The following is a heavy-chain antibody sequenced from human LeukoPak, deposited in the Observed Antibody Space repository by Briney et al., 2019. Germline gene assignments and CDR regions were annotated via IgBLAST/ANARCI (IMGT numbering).Heavy chain of an antibody. Sequence: ASVKVSCKASGGTFSSYAISWVRQAPGQGLEWMGGIIPIFGTANYARKFQGRVTITTDESTSTAYMELSSLRSEDTAVYYCARLGTMRLMDIVGYWGREPWSPSPQ. CDR1: GGTFSSYA. J-gene: IGHJ4*02. V-gene: IGHV1-69*05. CDR2: IIPIFGTA. CDR3: ARLGTMRLMDIVGY. D-gene: IGHD5-12*01.